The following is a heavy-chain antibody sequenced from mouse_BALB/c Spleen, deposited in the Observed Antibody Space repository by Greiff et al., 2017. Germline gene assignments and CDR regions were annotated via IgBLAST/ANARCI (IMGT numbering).Heavy chain of an antibody. D-gene: IGHD2-1*01. Sequence: EVQRVESGAELVKPGASVKLSCTASGFNIKDTYMHWVKQRPEQGLEWIGRIDPANGNTKYDPKFQGKATITADTSSNTAYLQLSSLTSEDTAVYYCAREGPYGNYDWYFDVWGAGTTVTVSS. CDR3: AREGPYGNYDWYFDV. CDR2: IDPANGNT. V-gene: IGHV14-3*02. J-gene: IGHJ1*01. CDR1: GFNIKDTY.